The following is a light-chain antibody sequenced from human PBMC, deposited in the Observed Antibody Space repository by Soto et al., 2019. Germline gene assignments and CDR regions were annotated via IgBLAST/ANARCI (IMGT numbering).Light chain of an antibody. CDR3: SSYGGYNNVA. J-gene: IGLJ1*01. V-gene: IGLV2-8*01. CDR1: SSDVGGYNY. Sequence: QSALTQPPSASGSTGQSVTISCTGTSSDVGGYNYVSWFQQHPGKAPKLIIHEVNQRPSGVPDRFSGSKSGNTASLTVSGLQAEDEGTYYCSSYGGYNNVAFGNGTKVTVL. CDR2: EVN.